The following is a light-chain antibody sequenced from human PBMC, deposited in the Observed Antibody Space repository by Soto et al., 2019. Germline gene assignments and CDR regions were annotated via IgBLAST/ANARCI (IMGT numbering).Light chain of an antibody. J-gene: IGKJ5*01. CDR3: QQRSNWLT. CDR2: DTS. CDR1: QTVSNY. Sequence: VVLTQSPATLSLSAGDRASLSCRASQTVSNYVTWYQQKPGQAPRLLIYDTSKRATGIPGRFSGSGSGTDFTLTISSLEPEDFAVYYCQQRSNWLTFGQGTRLEIK. V-gene: IGKV3-11*01.